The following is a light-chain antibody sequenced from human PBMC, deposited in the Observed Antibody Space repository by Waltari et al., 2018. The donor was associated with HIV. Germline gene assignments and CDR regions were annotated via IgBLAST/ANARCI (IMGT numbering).Light chain of an antibody. CDR3: QERSNWPPIT. CDR2: DAS. V-gene: IGKV3-11*01. J-gene: IGKJ5*01. Sequence: EIVLTQSPATMSLSPGERATRACRASQSVGTFLGWYQQKPGQAPRLLGYDASNTAAGIPARFRGSGSGTDFTLTISSLEPEDSAVYYCQERSNWPPITFGQGTRLEIK. CDR1: QSVGTF.